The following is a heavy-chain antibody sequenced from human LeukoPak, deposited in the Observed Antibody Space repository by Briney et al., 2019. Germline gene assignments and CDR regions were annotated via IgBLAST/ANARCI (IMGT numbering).Heavy chain of an antibody. CDR3: ARHSPNVKGDYFDY. V-gene: IGHV4-61*01. CDR2: IHYSGST. CDR1: GGSISSGSYY. D-gene: IGHD2-21*01. Sequence: SETLSLTCTVSGGSISSGSYYWSWIRQPPGKGLECIGYIHYSGSTNYNPSLKSRVSISVDTSKNQFSLDLRSVTAEDTAVYYCARHSPNVKGDYFDYWGQGTLVTVSS. J-gene: IGHJ4*02.